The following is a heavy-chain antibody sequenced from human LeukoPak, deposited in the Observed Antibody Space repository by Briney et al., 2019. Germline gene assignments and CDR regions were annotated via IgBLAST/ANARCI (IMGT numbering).Heavy chain of an antibody. J-gene: IGHJ4*02. D-gene: IGHD6-19*01. Sequence: PGGSLRLSCAASRFTFSSYAMSWVRQAPERGLEWVSTIGGTGDKTYYADSVKGRFTISRDNSMDTPYLQMNSLKAEDTAVYYCAKDPAVYHGGSGWHYFDYWGQGTLVTVSS. CDR1: RFTFSSYA. CDR2: IGGTGDKT. CDR3: AKDPAVYHGGSGWHYFDY. V-gene: IGHV3-23*01.